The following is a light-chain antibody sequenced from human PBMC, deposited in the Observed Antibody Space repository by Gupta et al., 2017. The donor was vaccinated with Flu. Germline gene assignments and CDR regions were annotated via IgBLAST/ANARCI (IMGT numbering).Light chain of an antibody. V-gene: IGLV2-14*01. CDR3: SSYTSSSTLL. Sequence: QSALTQPAPVSGSPGQSLPIHCTGTRRDVGGYHYVPWYQQHPGKAPKLMIYEGSNRPSGVSNRFSGSKSGNTASLTISGLQAEDEADYYCSSYTSSSTLLFGGGTKMTVL. CDR2: EGS. CDR1: RRDVGGYHY. J-gene: IGLJ3*02.